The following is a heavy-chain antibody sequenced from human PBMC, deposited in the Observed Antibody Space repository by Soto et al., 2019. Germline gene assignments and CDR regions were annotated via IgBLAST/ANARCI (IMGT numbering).Heavy chain of an antibody. J-gene: IGHJ4*02. CDR1: GWAFSGFY. CDR2: INHSGST. CDR3: ASGYYDSSGYSFY. D-gene: IGHD3-22*01. Sequence: SENLSLPRAVYGWAFSGFYWGGVRQHPGKGLEWIGEINHSGSTNYNPSLKSRVTISVDTSKNQFSLKLSSVTAADTAVYYCASGYYDSSGYSFYWGQGTLVTVSS. V-gene: IGHV4-34*01.